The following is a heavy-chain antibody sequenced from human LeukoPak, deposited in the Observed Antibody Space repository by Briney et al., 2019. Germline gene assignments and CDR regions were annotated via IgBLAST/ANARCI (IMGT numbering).Heavy chain of an antibody. CDR1: GFTFSSYG. J-gene: IGHJ6*04. CDR2: IRYDGNDK. V-gene: IGHV3-30*02. CDR3: AELGITMIGGV. Sequence: GGSLRLSCAASGFTFSSYGMHWVRQAPGKGLEWVAFIRYDGNDKYYADSVKGRFTISRDNAKNSLYLQMNSLRAEDTAVYYCAELGITMIGGVWGKGTTVTISS. D-gene: IGHD3-10*02.